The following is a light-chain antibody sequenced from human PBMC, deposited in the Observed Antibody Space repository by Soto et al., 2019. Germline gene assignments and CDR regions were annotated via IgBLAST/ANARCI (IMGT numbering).Light chain of an antibody. CDR2: DAS. CDR3: QQRNNWPVT. J-gene: IGKJ4*01. Sequence: DIVLTQSPGTLSLSPGERASLSCRASQNVDTFLAWYQQKPGHSPRLLIYDASKRATGIPARFSGSGSGTDFTLTISSLGPEDFAVYYCQQRNNWPVTFGAGTKVEI. V-gene: IGKV3-11*01. CDR1: QNVDTF.